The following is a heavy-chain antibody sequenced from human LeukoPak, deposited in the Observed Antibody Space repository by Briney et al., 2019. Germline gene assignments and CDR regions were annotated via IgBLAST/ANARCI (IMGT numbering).Heavy chain of an antibody. Sequence: SETLSLTCTVSGGSISSTIYYWGWIRLPPGKGLEWIGKIYYSGTIYYNPTLESRVTISVDTSKNQFSLKLSSVTAADTAVYYCATYCSTSSCPLRAFDIWGQGTMVTVSS. CDR1: GGSISSTIYY. CDR2: IYYSGTI. D-gene: IGHD2-2*01. V-gene: IGHV4-39*01. CDR3: ATYCSTSSCPLRAFDI. J-gene: IGHJ3*02.